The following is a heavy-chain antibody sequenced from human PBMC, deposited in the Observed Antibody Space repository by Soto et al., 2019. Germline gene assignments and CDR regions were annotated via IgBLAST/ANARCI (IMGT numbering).Heavy chain of an antibody. CDR1: GGSISSYY. Sequence: QVQLQESGPGLVKPSETLSLTCTVSGGSISSYYWSWIRQPPGKGLEWIGYIYYSGNTNYNPSHKSRVTISVDTSKNQSSLKLSSVTDADAAVYYCARRYASSFDYWGQGTLVTVSS. D-gene: IGHD1-1*01. J-gene: IGHJ4*02. V-gene: IGHV4-59*08. CDR2: IYYSGNT. CDR3: ARRYASSFDY.